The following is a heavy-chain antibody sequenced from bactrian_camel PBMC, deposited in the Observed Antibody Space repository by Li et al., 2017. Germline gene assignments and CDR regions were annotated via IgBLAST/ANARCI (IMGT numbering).Heavy chain of an antibody. Sequence: VQLVESGGGSVLAGGSLQLSCAASGSSYSSMCMAWFRQVPGNERERVAYIYTADGSAYFADSVKGRFTISHDNAENTVDLQMNSLKTEDTAVYYCSQGRRTSGGHECRYYWGQGTQVTV. CDR3: SQGRRTSGGHECRYY. CDR2: IYTADGSA. D-gene: IGHD7*01. CDR1: GSSYSSMC. V-gene: IGHV3S54*01. J-gene: IGHJ4*01.